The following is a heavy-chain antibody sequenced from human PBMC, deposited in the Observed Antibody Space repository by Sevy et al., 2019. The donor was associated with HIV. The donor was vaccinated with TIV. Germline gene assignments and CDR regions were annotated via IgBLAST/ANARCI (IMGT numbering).Heavy chain of an antibody. CDR3: AKKMCGGSGMAFLVDY. J-gene: IGHJ4*02. D-gene: IGHD3-10*02. CDR1: GFTFSNFA. V-gene: IGHV3-23*01. CDR2: ISGTGDYK. Sequence: GGSLRLSCAASGFTFSNFAMGWVRQAPGKGLDWFSVISGTGDYKYYADSVKGRFTISRDNSKNRLSLQMNSLRAEDTPIFISAKKMCGGSGMAFLVDYWGQGTLVTVSS.